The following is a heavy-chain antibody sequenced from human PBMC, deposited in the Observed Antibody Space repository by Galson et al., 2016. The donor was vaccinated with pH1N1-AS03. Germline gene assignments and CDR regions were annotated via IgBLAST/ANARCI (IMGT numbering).Heavy chain of an antibody. Sequence: TLSLTCTVSGGSISSGNYFWNWIRQHPGKGLEWIGLIYDSGNTFYSPSLKSRVSIPVDTSKNQFSLDLYSVTAADMAIYYCARGTREGKSDFDYWGQGTLVTVSS. CDR2: IYDSGNT. CDR3: ARGTREGKSDFDY. V-gene: IGHV4-31*03. D-gene: IGHD1-26*01. CDR1: GGSISSGNYF. J-gene: IGHJ4*02.